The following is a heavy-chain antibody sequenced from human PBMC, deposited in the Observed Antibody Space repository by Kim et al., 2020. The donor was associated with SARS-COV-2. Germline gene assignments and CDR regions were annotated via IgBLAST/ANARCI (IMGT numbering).Heavy chain of an antibody. CDR1: GGSISSSTYY. CDR2: VSHSGST. CDR3: ARRQNHYDTSALLFPYARDI. V-gene: IGHV4-39*01. Sequence: SETLSLTCTVSGGSISSSTYYWGWIRLAPGKGLEWIGSVSHSGSTHYNPSLKSRATVSVDTSKDQFSLKLTSVTAADTAGYFCARRQNHYDTSALLFPYARDIWSREAMVTVSA. J-gene: IGHJ3*02. D-gene: IGHD3-16*01.